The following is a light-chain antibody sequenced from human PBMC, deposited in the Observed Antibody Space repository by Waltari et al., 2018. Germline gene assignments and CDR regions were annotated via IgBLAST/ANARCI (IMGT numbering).Light chain of an antibody. CDR2: RNN. CDR3: ATWDDRLSGPGV. J-gene: IGLJ3*02. CDR1: SSNIGSNY. V-gene: IGLV1-47*01. Sequence: QSVLTQPPSASGTPGQRVTIPCSGSSSNIGSNYGHWYQQLPGTAPKLLIYRNNQRPSGVPYRFSGSTAGTSASLAVSGLRSEDEADYYFATWDDRLSGPGVFGGGTKLTVL.